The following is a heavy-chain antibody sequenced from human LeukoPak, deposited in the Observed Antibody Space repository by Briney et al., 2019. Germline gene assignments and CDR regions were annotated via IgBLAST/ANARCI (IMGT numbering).Heavy chain of an antibody. Sequence: GGSLRLSCAASGFTFSSYSMNWVRQAPGKGLEWVSSISSSSSYIYYADSVKGRFTISRDNAKNSLYLQMNSLRAEDTAVYYCARGQQLVPFYFDYWGQGTLVTVSS. CDR3: ARGQQLVPFYFDY. J-gene: IGHJ4*02. CDR2: ISSSSSYI. CDR1: GFTFSSYS. V-gene: IGHV3-21*01. D-gene: IGHD6-13*01.